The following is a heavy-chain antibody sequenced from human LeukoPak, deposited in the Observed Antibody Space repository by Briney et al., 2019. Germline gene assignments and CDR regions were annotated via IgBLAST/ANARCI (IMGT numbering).Heavy chain of an antibody. V-gene: IGHV4-39*07. CDR1: GGSISISSYY. D-gene: IGHD3-3*01. CDR2: INHSGST. CDR3: ASSLGARWSGSPHAFDI. J-gene: IGHJ3*02. Sequence: SETLSLTCTVSGGSISISSYYWGWIRQPPGKGLEWIGEINHSGSTNYNPSLKSRVTISVDTSKNQFSLKLSSVTAADTAVYYCASSLGARWSGSPHAFDIWGQGTMVTVSS.